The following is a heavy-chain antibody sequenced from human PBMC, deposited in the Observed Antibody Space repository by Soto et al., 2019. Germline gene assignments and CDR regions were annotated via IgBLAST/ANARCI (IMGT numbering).Heavy chain of an antibody. Sequence: ASVKVSCKASGYTFTSYDINWVRQATGQGLEWMGWMNPNSGNTGYAQKFQGRVTMTRNTSISTAYMALSSLRSEDTAVYYCARRSKYYDFWPYNPQGLAVSGQRSPVAVSS. CDR1: GYTFTSYD. J-gene: IGHJ6*02. V-gene: IGHV1-8*01. CDR2: MNPNSGNT. D-gene: IGHD3-3*01. CDR3: ARRSKYYDFWPYNPQGLAV.